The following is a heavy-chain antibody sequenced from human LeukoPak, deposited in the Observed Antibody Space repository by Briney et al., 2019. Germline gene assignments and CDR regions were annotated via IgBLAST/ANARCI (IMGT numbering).Heavy chain of an antibody. D-gene: IGHD3-22*01. J-gene: IGHJ4*02. CDR1: GFTFSSYG. CDR2: ISYDGSNK. CDR3: AKSYYYDSSSPPSLDY. V-gene: IGHV3-30*18. Sequence: RPGRSLRLSCAASGFTFSSYGMHWVRQAPGKGLEWAAVISYDGSNKYYADSVKGRFTISRDNSKNTLYLQMNSLRAEDTAVYYCAKSYYYDSSSPPSLDYWGQGTLVTVSS.